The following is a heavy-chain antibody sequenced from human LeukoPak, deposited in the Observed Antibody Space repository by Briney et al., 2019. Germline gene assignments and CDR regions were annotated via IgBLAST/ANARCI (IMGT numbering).Heavy chain of an antibody. CDR3: ARESRMPTSDYYYYYYMDV. CDR1: GYTFTTSA. CDR2: INTNTGNP. D-gene: IGHD2-15*01. Sequence: WASVKVSCKAFGYTFTTSAMNWVRQAPGQGLEWMGWINTNTGNPTYAQGFTGRFVFSSDTSVSTAYLQISSLKAEDTAVYYCARESRMPTSDYYYYYYMDVWGKGTTVTVSS. J-gene: IGHJ6*03. V-gene: IGHV7-4-1*02.